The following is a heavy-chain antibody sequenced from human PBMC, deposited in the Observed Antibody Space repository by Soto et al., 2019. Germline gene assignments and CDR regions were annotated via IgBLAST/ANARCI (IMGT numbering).Heavy chain of an antibody. D-gene: IGHD6-6*01. CDR3: ARGPGGFEYSSSFDY. Sequence: SQTLSITCAISGDSVSSNSAAWNWIRQPPSRGLEWLGRTYYRSKWYNDYAVSVKSRITINPDTSKNQFSLQLNSVTPEDTAVYYCARGPGGFEYSSSFDYWGQGTLVTVSS. J-gene: IGHJ4*02. CDR2: TYYRSKWYN. V-gene: IGHV6-1*01. CDR1: GDSVSSNSAA.